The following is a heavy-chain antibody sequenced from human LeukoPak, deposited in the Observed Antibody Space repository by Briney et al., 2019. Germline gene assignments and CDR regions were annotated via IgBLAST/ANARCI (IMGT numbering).Heavy chain of an antibody. V-gene: IGHV3-23*01. CDR2: ISGSGGST. CDR3: AKRVATSSISYYFDY. Sequence: PGASLRLSCAASGFTFSSYAMSWVRQAPGKGLEWVSGISGSGGSTFYADSVKGRFTISRDNSKNTLFLQMSSLRAEDTAVYYCAKRVATSSISYYFDYWGQGTLVTVSS. CDR1: GFTFSSYA. J-gene: IGHJ4*02. D-gene: IGHD5-12*01.